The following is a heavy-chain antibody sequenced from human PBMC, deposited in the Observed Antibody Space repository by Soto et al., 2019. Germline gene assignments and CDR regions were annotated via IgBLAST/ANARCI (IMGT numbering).Heavy chain of an antibody. CDR1: GGSISSYY. Sequence: SETLSLTCTVSGGSISSYYWSWIRQPPGKGLEWIGYIYYSGSTNYNPSLKSRVTISVGTSKNQFSLKLSSVTAADTAVYYCAREGSIAAAGKWAGQYYYYMDVWGKGTTVTVSS. CDR2: IYYSGST. CDR3: AREGSIAAAGKWAGQYYYYMDV. J-gene: IGHJ6*03. V-gene: IGHV4-59*01. D-gene: IGHD6-13*01.